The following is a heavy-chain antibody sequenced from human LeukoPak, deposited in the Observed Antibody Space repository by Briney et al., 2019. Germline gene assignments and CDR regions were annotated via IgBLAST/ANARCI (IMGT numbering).Heavy chain of an antibody. Sequence: SETLSLTCTVSGYSISSGYYWSWIRQPPGKGLEWIGYIYYSGSTNYNPSLKSRVTISVDTSKNQFSLKLSSVTAADTAVYYCARDGNDILTGHEYYFDYWGQGTLVTVSS. CDR1: GYSISSGYY. CDR3: ARDGNDILTGHEYYFDY. D-gene: IGHD3-9*01. V-gene: IGHV4-61*01. J-gene: IGHJ4*02. CDR2: IYYSGST.